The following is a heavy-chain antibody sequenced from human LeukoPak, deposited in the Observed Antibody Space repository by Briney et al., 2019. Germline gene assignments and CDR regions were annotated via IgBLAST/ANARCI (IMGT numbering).Heavy chain of an antibody. CDR3: ARDMSGSYYLGGDY. CDR1: GYTFTGYY. V-gene: IGHV1-18*04. Sequence: ASVKVSCKASGYTFTGYYIHWVRQAPGQGLEWMGWISAYNGNTNYAQKLQGRVTMTTDTSTSTAYMELRSLRSDDTAVYYCARDMSGSYYLGGDYWGQGTLVTVSS. J-gene: IGHJ4*02. CDR2: ISAYNGNT. D-gene: IGHD1-26*01.